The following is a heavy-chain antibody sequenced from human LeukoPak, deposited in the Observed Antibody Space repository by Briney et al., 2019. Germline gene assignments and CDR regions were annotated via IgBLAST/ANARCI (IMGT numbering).Heavy chain of an antibody. J-gene: IGHJ4*02. CDR1: GYSISSGYY. CDR2: IYHSGST. D-gene: IGHD3-3*01. CDR3: ARSLDDFWSGYYPIDY. V-gene: IGHV4-38-2*01. Sequence: PSETLSLTCAVSGYSISSGYYWGWIRQPPGKGLEWIGSIYHSGSTYYNPSPKSRVTISVDTSKNQFSLKLSSVTAADTAVYYCARSLDDFWSGYYPIDYWGQGTLVTVSS.